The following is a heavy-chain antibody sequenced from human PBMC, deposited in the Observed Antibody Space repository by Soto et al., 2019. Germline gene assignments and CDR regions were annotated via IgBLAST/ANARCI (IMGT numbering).Heavy chain of an antibody. D-gene: IGHD3-9*01. V-gene: IGHV4-59*01. CDR1: GGSISSYY. CDR2: IYYSGST. CDR3: ARADYDILTGYSPYYYGMDV. Sequence: SSETLSLTCTVSGGSISSYYWSWIRQPPGKGLEWIGYIYYSGSTNYNPSLKSRVTISVDTSKNQFSLKLSSVTAADTAVYYCARADYDILTGYSPYYYGMDVWGQGTTVTVSS. J-gene: IGHJ6*02.